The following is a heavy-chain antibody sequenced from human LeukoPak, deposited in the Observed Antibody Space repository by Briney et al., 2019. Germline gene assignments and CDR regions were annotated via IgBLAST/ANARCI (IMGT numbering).Heavy chain of an antibody. CDR2: IWYDGNNK. D-gene: IGHD6-13*01. CDR1: GFTFSTFG. Sequence: GGSLRLSCAASGFTFSTFGMHWVRQAPGKGLEWVAVIWYDGNNKYYADSVKGRFTISRDNAKNSLSLQVNSLRADDTAVYYCARVGSIAAAGTPDYWGQGTLVTVSS. J-gene: IGHJ4*02. CDR3: ARVGSIAAAGTPDY. V-gene: IGHV3-33*01.